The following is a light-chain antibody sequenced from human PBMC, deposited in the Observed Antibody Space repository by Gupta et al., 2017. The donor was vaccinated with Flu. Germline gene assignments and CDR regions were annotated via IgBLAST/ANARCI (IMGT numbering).Light chain of an antibody. CDR1: SSNIGSNT. V-gene: IGLV1-44*01. J-gene: IGLJ3*02. CDR2: TNN. CDR3: ASWDDSLNGGV. Sequence: SSSNIGSNTVNWYQQLPRTAPKLLLYTNNQRPSGVPDRFSGSKSDTSASLAISGLQSEDEADYYCASWDDSLNGGVFGGGTKLTVL.